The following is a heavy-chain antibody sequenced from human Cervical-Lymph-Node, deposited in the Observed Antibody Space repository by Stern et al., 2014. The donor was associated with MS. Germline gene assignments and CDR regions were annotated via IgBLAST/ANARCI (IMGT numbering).Heavy chain of an antibody. CDR1: GYTFTSYA. V-gene: IGHV1-3*01. Sequence: QVQLVQSGAEVKKPGASVKVSCKASGYTFTSYAMHWVRQAPGQRLEWMGWINAGNGKTKYSQKFQGRVTITRDTSASTDYLELSSLRSEDTAVYYCARGGGYGDYVYWCQGTLVTVSS. D-gene: IGHD4-17*01. CDR3: ARGGGYGDYVY. J-gene: IGHJ4*02. CDR2: INAGNGKT.